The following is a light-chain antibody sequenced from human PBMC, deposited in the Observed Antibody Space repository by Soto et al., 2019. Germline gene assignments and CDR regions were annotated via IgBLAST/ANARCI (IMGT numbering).Light chain of an antibody. CDR1: QSVSSSY. V-gene: IGKV3-20*01. Sequence: EIVLTQSPGTLSLSPGERATLSCRASQSVSSSYLTWYQQKPGQAPRVLVYGSSRRATGIPDRFSGSGSGTDFTLTISRLEPEDFAVYYCQQYGRSPGYTFGLGTKLEIK. J-gene: IGKJ2*01. CDR2: GSS. CDR3: QQYGRSPGYT.